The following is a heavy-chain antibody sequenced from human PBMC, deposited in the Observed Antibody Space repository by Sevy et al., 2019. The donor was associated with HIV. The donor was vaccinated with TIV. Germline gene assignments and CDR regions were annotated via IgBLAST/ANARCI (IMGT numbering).Heavy chain of an antibody. CDR3: ARETGAAYYSDTSGFDY. V-gene: IGHV3-21*06. CDR1: GFHFNYHD. D-gene: IGHD3-22*01. Sequence: GGSLRLSCATSGFHFNYHDMHWVRQAPGKGLEWVSSISSNSKYLYYADSVKGRFTVSRDNARSSLFLQLSDLRAGDTAVYYGARETGAAYYSDTSGFDYWGQGTLVTVSS. CDR2: ISSNSKYL. J-gene: IGHJ4*02.